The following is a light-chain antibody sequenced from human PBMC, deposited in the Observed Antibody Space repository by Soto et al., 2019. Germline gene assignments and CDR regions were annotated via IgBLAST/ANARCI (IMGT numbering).Light chain of an antibody. Sequence: EIVLTQSPGTLSLSPGERATLSCRASQSVSSSYLAWYQQKPGQAPRLLIYGASSRATGIPDRFSGSGSGTDFTLTISSLEREDFEVYYCQQYGGSPTYTFGQGTKLEIK. CDR2: GAS. CDR3: QQYGGSPTYT. J-gene: IGKJ2*01. V-gene: IGKV3-20*01. CDR1: QSVSSSY.